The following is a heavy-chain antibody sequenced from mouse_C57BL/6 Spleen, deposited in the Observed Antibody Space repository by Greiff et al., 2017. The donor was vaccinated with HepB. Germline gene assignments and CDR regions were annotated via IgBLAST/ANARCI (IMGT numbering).Heavy chain of an antibody. CDR3: ARGDYYGSSDPAWFAY. CDR1: GYTFTSYW. V-gene: IGHV1-69*01. J-gene: IGHJ3*01. D-gene: IGHD1-1*01. Sequence: QVQLQQPGAELVMPGASVKLSCKASGYTFTSYWMHWVKQRPGQGLEWIGEIDPSDSYTNYNQKFKGKSTLTVDKSSSTAYMQLSSLTSEDSAVYYCARGDYYGSSDPAWFAYWGQGTLVTVSA. CDR2: IDPSDSYT.